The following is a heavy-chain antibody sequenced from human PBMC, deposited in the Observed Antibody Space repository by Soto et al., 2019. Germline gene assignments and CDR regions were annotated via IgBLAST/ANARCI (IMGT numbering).Heavy chain of an antibody. CDR1: GYTLTELS. Sequence: ASVKVSCKVSGYTLTELSMHWVRQAPGKGLEWIGCFDPGDGETIYAQKFQERVTITRDMSTSTAYMELSSLRSEDTAVYYCAAANSSSWYNYYYYGMDVWGQGTTVTVSS. D-gene: IGHD6-13*01. CDR3: AAANSSSWYNYYYYGMDV. CDR2: FDPGDGET. J-gene: IGHJ6*02. V-gene: IGHV1-24*01.